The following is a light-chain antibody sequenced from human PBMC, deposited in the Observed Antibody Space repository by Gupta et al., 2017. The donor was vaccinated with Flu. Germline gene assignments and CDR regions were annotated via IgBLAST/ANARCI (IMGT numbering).Light chain of an antibody. CDR1: NLGDKY. J-gene: IGLJ1*01. CDR3: QAWDTSTYYV. V-gene: IGLV3-1*01. CDR2: QDN. Sequence: SYDLTQPPSVSVSPRHTASITCSGDNLGDKYVCWYQQKPGQSPVLVIYQDNKRPSGIPERFSGSNSGNTATLTISGTQAMDEADYYCQAWDTSTYYVFGTGTKVTVL.